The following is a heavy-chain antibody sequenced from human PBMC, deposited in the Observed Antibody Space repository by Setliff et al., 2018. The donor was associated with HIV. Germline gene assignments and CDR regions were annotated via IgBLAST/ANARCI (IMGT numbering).Heavy chain of an antibody. CDR3: VKGQFLEWFNWFDP. Sequence: PGGSLRLSCAASGFTFSNYGMHWVRQAPGKGLEWVTYIRLDGNNKYYADSVKGRFTISRDNAKNTLYLQMSSLRSEDTAVYYCVKGQFLEWFNWFDPWGQGTLVTVS. CDR1: GFTFSNYG. D-gene: IGHD3-3*01. CDR2: IRLDGNNK. V-gene: IGHV3-30*02. J-gene: IGHJ5*02.